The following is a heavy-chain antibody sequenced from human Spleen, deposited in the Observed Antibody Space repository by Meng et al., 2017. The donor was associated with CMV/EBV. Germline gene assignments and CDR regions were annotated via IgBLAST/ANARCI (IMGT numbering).Heavy chain of an antibody. D-gene: IGHD1-26*01. CDR1: GGSFSVYF. CDR2: INHSGST. Sequence: GSLRLSCAVYGGSFSVYFWTWIRQPPGKGLEWIGQINHSGSTDYNPSLKSRVTISVDTSKNQFSLKLNSVTAADTAVYFCARGNPAYSGTLFDFWGQGTLVTVSS. J-gene: IGHJ4*02. V-gene: IGHV4-34*01. CDR3: ARGNPAYSGTLFDF.